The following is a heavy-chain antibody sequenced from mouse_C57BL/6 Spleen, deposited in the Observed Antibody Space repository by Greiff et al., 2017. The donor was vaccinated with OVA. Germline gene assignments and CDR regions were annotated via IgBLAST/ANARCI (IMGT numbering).Heavy chain of an antibody. CDR2: INPNNGGT. CDR1: GYTFTDYY. Sequence: EVQLQQSGPELVKPGASVKISCKASGYTFTDYYMNWVKQSHGKSLEWIGDINPNNGGTSYNQKFKGKATLTVDKSSSTAYMELRSLTSEDSAVYYCAREGVYYYGSSPAWFAYWGQGTLVTVSA. D-gene: IGHD1-1*01. J-gene: IGHJ3*01. V-gene: IGHV1-26*01. CDR3: AREGVYYYGSSPAWFAY.